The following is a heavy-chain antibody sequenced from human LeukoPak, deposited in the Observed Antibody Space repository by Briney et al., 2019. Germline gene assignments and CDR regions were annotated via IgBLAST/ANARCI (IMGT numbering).Heavy chain of an antibody. D-gene: IGHD2-15*01. CDR3: ARGMAATAFDY. CDR2: IWYDGSDK. V-gene: IGHV3-33*01. J-gene: IGHJ4*02. CDR1: GFTFSNYG. Sequence: GRSLRLSCAASGFTFSNYGMHWVRQAPGKGLEWVAFIWYDGSDKYYADSVKGRFTISRDNSKNTLSLQLNSLRADDTAVYYCARGMAATAFDYWGQGTLVTVSS.